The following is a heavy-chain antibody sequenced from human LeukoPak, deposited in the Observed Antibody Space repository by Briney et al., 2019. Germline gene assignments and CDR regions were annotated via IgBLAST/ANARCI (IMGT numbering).Heavy chain of an antibody. V-gene: IGHV3-23*01. Sequence: AGGSLRLSCAASGFTFSSYALSWVRQAPGKGLEWVSGMSGSGGGTYYADSVKGRFTISRDNSKNTLYLQMNSLRAEDTAVYYCAKVHSSGWNFDYWGQGTLVTVSS. CDR1: GFTFSSYA. J-gene: IGHJ4*02. CDR3: AKVHSSGWNFDY. CDR2: MSGSGGGT. D-gene: IGHD6-19*01.